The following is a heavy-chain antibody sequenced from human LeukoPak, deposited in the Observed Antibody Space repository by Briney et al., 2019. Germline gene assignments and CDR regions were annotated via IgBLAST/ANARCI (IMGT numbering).Heavy chain of an antibody. CDR1: GGSFSGYY. J-gene: IGHJ4*02. CDR3: ERLDTHDSDGY. D-gene: IGHD5-18*01. V-gene: IGHV4-34*01. CDR2: IYHSGST. Sequence: PSETLSLTCAVYGGSFSGYYWSWIRQPPGKGLEWIGEIYHSGSTNYNPSLKSRVTISVDKSKNQFSLKLSSVTAADTAVYYCERLDTHDSDGYWGQGTLVTVSS.